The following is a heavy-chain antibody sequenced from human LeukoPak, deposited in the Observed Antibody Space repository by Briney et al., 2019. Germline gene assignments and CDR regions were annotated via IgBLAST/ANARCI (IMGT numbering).Heavy chain of an antibody. V-gene: IGHV4-34*01. CDR2: IKHSGST. J-gene: IGHJ4*02. CDR1: GGSFSGYY. CDR3: ARGPSGFLRITMVRGVINGKFDY. D-gene: IGHD3-10*01. Sequence: KASETLSLTCAVYGGSFSGYYWSWIRQPPGKGLEWIGEIKHSGSTNYNPSLKSRVTISVDTSKSQFSLKLSSVTAADTAAYYCARGPSGFLRITMVRGVINGKFDYWGQGTLVTVSS.